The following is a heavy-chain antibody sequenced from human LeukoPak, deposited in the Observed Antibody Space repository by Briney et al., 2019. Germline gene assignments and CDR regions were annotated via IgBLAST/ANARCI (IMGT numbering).Heavy chain of an antibody. Sequence: PPETLSLTCAVYGGPFSGYYWSWIRQPPGKGLEWIGEINHSGSTNYNPSLKSRVTISVDTPKNQFSLKLSSVTAAETAVYYCASFVAAAGQRDFYYYYYMDVWGKGTTVTVSS. V-gene: IGHV4-34*01. J-gene: IGHJ6*03. CDR1: GGPFSGYY. CDR3: ASFVAAAGQRDFYYYYYMDV. D-gene: IGHD6-13*01. CDR2: INHSGST.